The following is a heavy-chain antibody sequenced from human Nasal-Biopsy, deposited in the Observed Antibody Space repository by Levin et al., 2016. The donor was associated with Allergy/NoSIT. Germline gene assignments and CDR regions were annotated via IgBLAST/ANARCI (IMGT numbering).Heavy chain of an antibody. J-gene: IGHJ6*02. V-gene: IGHV3-30*18. CDR1: RFSFSSYG. D-gene: IGHD3-16*01. CDR3: AKDLGPRPGTGMIKGSGLDV. CDR2: ISFDGGHK. Sequence: GSLRLSCAASRFSFSSYGMHWVRQAPGKGLEWVAVISFDGGHKYYADSVKGRFTISRDNSKKTLFLQMNSLRTEDTAMYHCAKDLGPRPGTGMIKGSGLDVWGQGTTVTVSS.